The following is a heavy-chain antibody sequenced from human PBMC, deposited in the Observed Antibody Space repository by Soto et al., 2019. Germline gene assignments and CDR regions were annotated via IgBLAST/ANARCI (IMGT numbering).Heavy chain of an antibody. CDR3: AKGGDSSGYYIYFDY. CDR2: ISYDGSNK. J-gene: IGHJ4*02. CDR1: GFTFSNYG. Sequence: GGSLRLSCATSGFTFSNYGTHWVRQAPGKGLDWVADISYDGSNKYYADSVKGRFTISTDNSKSTLYLQMNSLRTEDTAVYYCAKGGDSSGYYIYFDYWGQGTLVTVSS. D-gene: IGHD3-22*01. V-gene: IGHV3-30*18.